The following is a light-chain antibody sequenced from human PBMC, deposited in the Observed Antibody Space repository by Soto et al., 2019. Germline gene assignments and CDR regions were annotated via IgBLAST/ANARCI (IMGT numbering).Light chain of an antibody. V-gene: IGKV4-1*01. CDR2: WAS. J-gene: IGKJ4*01. Sequence: DIVMTQSPDSLAVSLGERATINCKSSQSGLYSSNNKNYLAWYQQKPGQPPKLLIYWASTRESGVPDRFSGSGSGTDFTLTISSLQAEDVAVYYCQQYYSTLLTFGGGTTVEIK. CDR1: QSGLYSSNNKNY. CDR3: QQYYSTLLT.